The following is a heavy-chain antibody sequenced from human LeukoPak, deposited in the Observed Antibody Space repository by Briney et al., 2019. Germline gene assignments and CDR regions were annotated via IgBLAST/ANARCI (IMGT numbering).Heavy chain of an antibody. CDR2: IYYSGST. V-gene: IGHV4-59*08. D-gene: IGHD5-18*01. Sequence: SETLSRTCTVSGGSMTSYYWSWIRQPPGKGLEWIGYIYYSGSTNYNPFIKSRVTISVDTSKNQFSLKLSSVTAADTAVYYCARSLRGYRFATDYWGQGTLVTVSS. CDR1: GGSMTSYY. J-gene: IGHJ4*02. CDR3: ARSLRGYRFATDY.